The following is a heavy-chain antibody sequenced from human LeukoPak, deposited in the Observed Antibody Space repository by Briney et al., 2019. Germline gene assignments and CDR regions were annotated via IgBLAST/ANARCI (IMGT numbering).Heavy chain of an antibody. V-gene: IGHV4-39*01. CDR1: GGSISSSSYY. Sequence: SETLSLTCTVSGGSISSSSYYWRWIRQPPGKGLEWIGSIYYSGSTYYHPSLKSRVTISVDTSKNQFSLKLSSVTAADTAVYYCARLNDRRGDYWGQGTLVTVSS. D-gene: IGHD3-22*01. CDR3: ARLNDRRGDY. CDR2: IYYSGST. J-gene: IGHJ4*02.